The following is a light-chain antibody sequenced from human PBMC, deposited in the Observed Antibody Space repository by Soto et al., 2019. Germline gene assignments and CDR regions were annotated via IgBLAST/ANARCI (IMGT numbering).Light chain of an antibody. CDR3: HQYGGSPPYT. J-gene: IGKJ2*01. V-gene: IGKV3-20*01. CDR1: QIVASTS. Sequence: EIVLTQSPGTLSLSPGDRATLSCRASQIVASTSFAWYQQSPGQAPRLLIYAASTRASDVPDRFSGSGSGTDFTLSISRLEPEDFAVYYCHQYGGSPPYTFGQGTRLEIK. CDR2: AAS.